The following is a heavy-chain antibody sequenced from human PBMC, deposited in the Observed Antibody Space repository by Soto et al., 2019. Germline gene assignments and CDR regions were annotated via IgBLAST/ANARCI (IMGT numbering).Heavy chain of an antibody. V-gene: IGHV4-61*01. D-gene: IGHD1-26*01. CDR3: ARAWDHLYFDY. CDR1: GASVSSTSYY. J-gene: IGHJ4*02. Sequence: ETLSLTCPVSGASVSSTSYYWTWIRQPPGKGLEWIGYIHYSWITNYNPSLQSRVTISVDTSKNHFSLELTSVTAADTAVYYCARAWDHLYFDYWGQGAPVTVSS. CDR2: IHYSWIT.